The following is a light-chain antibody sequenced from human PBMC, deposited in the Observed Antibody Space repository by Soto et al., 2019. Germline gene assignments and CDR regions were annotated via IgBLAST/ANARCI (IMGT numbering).Light chain of an antibody. CDR2: GAS. J-gene: IGKJ2*01. CDR1: QSVSSN. CDR3: QQYNDWPPAYT. V-gene: IGKV3-15*01. Sequence: EIVMTQSPATLSVSPGERATLSCRASQSVSSNLAWYQQKPGQAPRLLIYGASTRATGIPARFSGSGSGTEFPLTISGLLSEDFAIYYCQQYNDWPPAYTFGQGTKLEIK.